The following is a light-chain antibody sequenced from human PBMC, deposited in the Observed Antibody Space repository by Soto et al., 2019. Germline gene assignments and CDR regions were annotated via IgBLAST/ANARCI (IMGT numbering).Light chain of an antibody. CDR2: GNS. CDR3: QSYDSGLSVV. CDR1: SSNIGAGYD. J-gene: IGLJ2*01. V-gene: IGLV1-40*01. Sequence: QSVLTQPPSVSGAPGQRVTISCTGSSSNIGAGYDVHWYQQLPGTAPKLLIYGNSNRPSGVPDRFPGSKSGTSASLAITGLQAEDEADYYCQSYDSGLSVVFGGGTKLTVL.